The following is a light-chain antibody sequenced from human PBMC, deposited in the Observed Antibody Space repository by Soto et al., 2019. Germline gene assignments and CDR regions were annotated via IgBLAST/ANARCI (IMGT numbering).Light chain of an antibody. CDR3: SSYTSSSTRLV. V-gene: IGLV2-14*03. J-gene: IGLJ2*01. Sequence: QSALTQPASVSGSPGQSITISCTGTSSDVGGYNYVSWYQHHPDKAPKLMIYDVNNRPSGVSNRFSGSKSGNTASLTISGLQAEDEAAYYFSSYTSSSTRLVFGGGTKLTVL. CDR2: DVN. CDR1: SSDVGGYNY.